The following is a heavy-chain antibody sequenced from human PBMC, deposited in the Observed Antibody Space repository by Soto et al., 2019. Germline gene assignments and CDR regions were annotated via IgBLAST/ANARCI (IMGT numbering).Heavy chain of an antibody. D-gene: IGHD6-13*01. CDR2: VYRTGST. CDR3: ARARATIAAAAIFDC. CDR1: GGSISPTNC. V-gene: IGHV4-4*02. Sequence: PSETLSLTCSVSGGSISPTNCWSWVRPPPGKGLEWIGEVYRTGSTNYNPSLESRLTISVDKSKNQFSLKLTSVTAADTAVYYCARARATIAAAAIFDCWGQGTLVT. J-gene: IGHJ4*02.